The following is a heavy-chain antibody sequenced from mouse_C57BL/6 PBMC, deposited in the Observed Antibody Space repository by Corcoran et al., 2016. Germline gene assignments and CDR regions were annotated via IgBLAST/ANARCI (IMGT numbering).Heavy chain of an antibody. D-gene: IGHD3-3*01. J-gene: IGHJ2*01. Sequence: QIQLVQSGPELKKPVETVQISCKASGYTFTTYGMSWVKQAPGKGLKWMGWINTYSGVPTYADDFKGRFAFSLETSASTAYLQINNLKNEDTATYFCARGDSYFDYWGQGTTLTVSS. V-gene: IGHV9-3*01. CDR3: ARGDSYFDY. CDR1: GYTFTTYG. CDR2: INTYSGVP.